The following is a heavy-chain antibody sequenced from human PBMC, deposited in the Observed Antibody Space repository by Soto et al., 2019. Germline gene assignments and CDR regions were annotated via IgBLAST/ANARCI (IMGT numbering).Heavy chain of an antibody. J-gene: IGHJ6*03. CDR1: GFTFSIYA. Sequence: AVSLRLSFSSSGFTFSIYAMSWFRQAPGKGLEWVSVISGSGDTTYYADSVKGRFTISRGNSKNTLYLQVNSLRAEDTAVYYYAEGVVVEVKCSDMEVSVKGNEVT. CDR3: AEGVVVEVKCSDMEV. V-gene: IGHV3-23*01. D-gene: IGHD2-21*01. CDR2: ISGSGDTT.